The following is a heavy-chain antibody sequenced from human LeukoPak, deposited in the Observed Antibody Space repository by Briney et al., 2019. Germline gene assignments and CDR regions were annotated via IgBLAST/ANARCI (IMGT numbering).Heavy chain of an antibody. CDR1: GGSISSGSYY. CDR2: IYTSGST. CDR3: AREGGFYDSSGYYYFGIDY. D-gene: IGHD3-22*01. Sequence: KTSETLSLTCTVSGGSISSGSYYWSWIRQPAGKGLEWIGRIYTSGSTNYNPSLKSRVTISVDTSKNQFSLKLSSVTAADTAVYYCAREGGFYDSSGYYYFGIDYWGQGTLVTVSS. V-gene: IGHV4-61*02. J-gene: IGHJ4*02.